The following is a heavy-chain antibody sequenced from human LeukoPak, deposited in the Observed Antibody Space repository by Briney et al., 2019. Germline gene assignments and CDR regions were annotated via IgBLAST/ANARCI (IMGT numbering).Heavy chain of an antibody. CDR1: GFTVSRKY. CDR2: IYTDAST. J-gene: IGHJ4*02. Sequence: PGGSLRLSCAASGFTVSRKYMSWVGQAPGKGLEWVAVIYTDASTYYADSVKGRFTISRDNSKNTVYLQMNSLRAEDTAVYYCIRDYGDYWGQGTLVTVSS. V-gene: IGHV3-53*01. D-gene: IGHD4/OR15-4a*01. CDR3: IRDYGDY.